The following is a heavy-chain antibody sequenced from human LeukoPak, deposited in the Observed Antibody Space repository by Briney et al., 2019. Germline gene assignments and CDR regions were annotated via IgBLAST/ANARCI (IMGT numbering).Heavy chain of an antibody. D-gene: IGHD2-2*01. CDR3: AKGRAPRRLGYCSSTSCYVGHYGMDV. V-gene: IGHV3-23*01. CDR1: GFTLRSYS. J-gene: IGHJ6*02. Sequence: GGSLRLSCGSSGFTLRSYSLIGVRQAPAKGLEGGSAISGSGGSTHYADSAKDRFTISRDNSKNTLYLEMNSVRSAATTAYYCAKGRAPRRLGYCSSTSCYVGHYGMDVWGQGTTVTVSS. CDR2: ISGSGGST.